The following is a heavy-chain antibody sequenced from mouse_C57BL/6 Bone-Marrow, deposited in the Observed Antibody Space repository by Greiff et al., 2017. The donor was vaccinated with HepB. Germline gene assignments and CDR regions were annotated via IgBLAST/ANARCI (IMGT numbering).Heavy chain of an antibody. V-gene: IGHV1-80*01. J-gene: IGHJ2*01. D-gene: IGHD2-12*01. CDR3: ARFSRYDAHFDY. CDR2: IYPGDGDT. CDR1: GYAFSSYW. Sequence: QVQLQESGAELVKPGASVKISCKASGYAFSSYWMNWVKQRPGKGLEWIGQIYPGDGDTNYNGKFKGKATLTADKSSSTAYMQLSSLTSEDSAFYFCARFSRYDAHFDYWGQVTTLTVSS.